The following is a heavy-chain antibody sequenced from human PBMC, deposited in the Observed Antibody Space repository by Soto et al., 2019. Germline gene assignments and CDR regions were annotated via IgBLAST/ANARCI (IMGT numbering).Heavy chain of an antibody. J-gene: IGHJ4*02. V-gene: IGHV3-30*18. CDR3: AKAGYSSGWSAFDY. CDR2: ISYDGSNK. Sequence: QVQLVESGGGVVQPGRSLRLSCAAYGFTFSSYGVHWVRQAPGKGLEWVAVISYDGSNKYYADSVKGRFTISRDNSKNTLYLQMNSLRAEDMAVYYCAKAGYSSGWSAFDYWGQGTLVTVSS. CDR1: GFTFSSYG. D-gene: IGHD6-19*01.